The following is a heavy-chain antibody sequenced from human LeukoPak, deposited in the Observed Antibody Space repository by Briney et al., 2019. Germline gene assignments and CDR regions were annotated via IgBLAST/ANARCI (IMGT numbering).Heavy chain of an antibody. Sequence: GGSLRLSCAASGFTFSSYEMNWVRQAPGKGLEWVSYISSSGSTIYYADSVKGRFTISRDNAKNSLYLQMNSLRAEDTAVYYCARVLYGPMNYYYMDVWGKGTTVTISS. CDR1: GFTFSSYE. CDR3: ARVLYGPMNYYYMDV. J-gene: IGHJ6*03. D-gene: IGHD3-16*01. CDR2: ISSSGSTI. V-gene: IGHV3-48*03.